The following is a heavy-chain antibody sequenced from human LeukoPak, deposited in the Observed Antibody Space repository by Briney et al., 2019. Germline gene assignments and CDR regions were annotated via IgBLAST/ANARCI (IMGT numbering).Heavy chain of an antibody. J-gene: IGHJ4*02. Sequence: GGSLRLSCAASGFSFSTYAMNWVRQAPGEGLKWVSCITSDSAYIYYADSVKGRFTIPRDNAKNSLYLQMNSLRAEDTAVYYCARYGVSGSTSYIDFWGQGTLVTVSS. V-gene: IGHV3-21*01. D-gene: IGHD2-2*01. CDR3: ARYGVSGSTSYIDF. CDR1: GFSFSTYA. CDR2: ITSDSAYI.